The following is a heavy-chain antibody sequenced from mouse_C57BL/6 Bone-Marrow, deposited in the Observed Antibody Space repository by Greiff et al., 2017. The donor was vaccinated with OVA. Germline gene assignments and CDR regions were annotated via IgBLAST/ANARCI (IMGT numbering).Heavy chain of an antibody. Sequence: EVQLQQSGAELVRPGASVKLSCTASGFNITDDYMHWVKQRPEKGLEWIGWIDPENGDTEYASKIPGKATITADTSSYTAYLQLSSLTAEDAAVYYCTRLGSSGYVGFAYWGQGTLVTVSA. CDR3: TRLGSSGYVGFAY. CDR2: IDPENGDT. CDR1: GFNITDDY. D-gene: IGHD3-2*02. J-gene: IGHJ3*01. V-gene: IGHV14-4*01.